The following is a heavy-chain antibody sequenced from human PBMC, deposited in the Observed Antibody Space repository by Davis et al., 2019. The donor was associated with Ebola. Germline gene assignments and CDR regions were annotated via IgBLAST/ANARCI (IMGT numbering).Heavy chain of an antibody. J-gene: IGHJ5*02. Sequence: PSETLSLTCTVSGGSISSYYWSWIRQPPGKGLEWIGYIYYSGSTNYNPSLKSRVTISVDTSKNQFSLKLSSVTAADTAVYYCARETVSAYCSSTSCPKRTFDPWGQGTLVTVSS. CDR1: GGSISSYY. CDR2: IYYSGST. CDR3: ARETVSAYCSSTSCPKRTFDP. V-gene: IGHV4-59*01. D-gene: IGHD2-2*01.